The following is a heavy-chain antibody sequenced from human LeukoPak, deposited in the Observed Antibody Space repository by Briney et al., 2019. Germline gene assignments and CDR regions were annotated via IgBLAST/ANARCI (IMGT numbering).Heavy chain of an antibody. V-gene: IGHV1-69*04. D-gene: IGHD6-6*01. J-gene: IGHJ1*01. CDR2: IIPILGIA. CDR1: VCTFSSYA. Sequence: SATVSCKASVCTFSSYAISWVRQAPGQGLEWMGRIIPILGIANYAQKFQGRVTITADKSTSTAYMELSSLRSEDTAVYYCASWGAARPPAEYFQHWGQGTLVTVSS. CDR3: ASWGAARPPAEYFQH.